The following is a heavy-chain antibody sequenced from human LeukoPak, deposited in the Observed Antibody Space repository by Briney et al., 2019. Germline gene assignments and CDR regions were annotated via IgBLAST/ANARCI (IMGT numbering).Heavy chain of an antibody. D-gene: IGHD3-16*02. CDR1: GFTFSSYA. CDR2: ISGSGGST. J-gene: IGHJ4*02. V-gene: IGHV3-23*01. CDR3: AKSRSRVMITFGGVIVDY. Sequence: GGSLRLSCAASGFTFSSYAMSWVRQAPGKGLEWVSAISGSGGSTYYADSVKGRFTISRDNSKNTLYLQMNSLRAEDTAVYYCAKSRSRVMITFGGVIVDYWGQGTLVTVSS.